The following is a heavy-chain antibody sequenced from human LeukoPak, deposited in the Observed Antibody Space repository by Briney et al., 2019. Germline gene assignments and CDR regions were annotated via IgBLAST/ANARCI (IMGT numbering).Heavy chain of an antibody. Sequence: GGSLRLSCAASGFTFSSYWMSWVRQAPGKGLEWVANIKQDGSEKYYVDSVKGRFTISRDNAKNSLYLQMNSLRAEDTAVYYCARPSPGYYYGMDVWGQGTTVTVSS. CDR3: ARPSPGYYYGMDV. V-gene: IGHV3-7*01. CDR1: GFTFSSYW. J-gene: IGHJ6*02. CDR2: IKQDGSEK.